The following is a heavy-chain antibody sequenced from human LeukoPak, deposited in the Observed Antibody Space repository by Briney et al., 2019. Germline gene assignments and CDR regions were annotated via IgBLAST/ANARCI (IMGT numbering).Heavy chain of an antibody. Sequence: ASVKVSCKASGYTFTSYGVTWVRQAPGQGLEWMGWISAYNGNTNYAQKLQGRVTMTTDTSTSTAYMELRSLRSDDTAVYYCARGKYYYDSSGYYVYWGQGTLVTVSS. J-gene: IGHJ4*02. CDR2: ISAYNGNT. V-gene: IGHV1-18*01. CDR3: ARGKYYYDSSGYYVY. D-gene: IGHD3-22*01. CDR1: GYTFTSYG.